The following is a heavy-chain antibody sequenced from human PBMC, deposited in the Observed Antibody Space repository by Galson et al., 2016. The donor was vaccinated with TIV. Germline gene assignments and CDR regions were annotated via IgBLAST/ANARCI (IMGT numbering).Heavy chain of an antibody. CDR2: ITVSGANT. J-gene: IGHJ4*02. CDR1: GLTFSSFA. CDR3: AKMDSSGYYHARRFDF. D-gene: IGHD3-22*01. Sequence: SLRLSCAASGLTFSSFAFSWVRQAPGKGLEWVSAITVSGANTYYTDSVKGRFTVSRDNSKNTLYLQMNSLRAEDTAVYYCAKMDSSGYYHARRFDFWGQGTLVTVSS. V-gene: IGHV3-23*01.